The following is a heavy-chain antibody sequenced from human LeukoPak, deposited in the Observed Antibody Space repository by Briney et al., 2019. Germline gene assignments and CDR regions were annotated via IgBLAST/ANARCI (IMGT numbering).Heavy chain of an antibody. J-gene: IGHJ4*02. CDR1: GGSISSYY. CDR3: AKPSYYGSGGRFDY. Sequence: SETLSLTCTVSGGSISSYYWSWIRQPPGKGLEWIGYIYYSGSTNYNPPLKSRVTISVDTSKNQFSLKLSSVTAEDTAVYYCAKPSYYGSGGRFDYWGQGTLVTVSS. CDR2: IYYSGST. D-gene: IGHD3-10*01. V-gene: IGHV4-59*01.